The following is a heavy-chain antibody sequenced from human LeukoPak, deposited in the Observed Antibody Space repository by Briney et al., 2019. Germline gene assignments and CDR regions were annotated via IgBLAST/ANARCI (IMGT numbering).Heavy chain of an antibody. V-gene: IGHV4-39*07. D-gene: IGHD2-21*02. CDR3: ARRAYCGDDCFPFDY. CDR1: GGSISSSSHY. Sequence: SETLSLTCTVSGGSISSSSHYWGWIRQPPGKGLEWIGSIYYSGSTYYNPSLKSRVTISIDTSKNQVSLNLSSVTAADTAVYYCARRAYCGDDCFPFDYWGQGTLVTVSS. CDR2: IYYSGST. J-gene: IGHJ4*02.